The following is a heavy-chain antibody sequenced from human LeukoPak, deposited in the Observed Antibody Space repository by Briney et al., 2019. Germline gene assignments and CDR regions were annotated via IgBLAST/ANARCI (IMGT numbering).Heavy chain of an antibody. CDR2: ISSSSSYI. D-gene: IGHD1-1*01. V-gene: IGHV3-21*01. CDR3: ARDTPPTNWFDP. Sequence: GGSLRLSCAASGFTFSRYGMHWVRQTPGKGLEWVSSISSSSSYIYYADSVKGRFTISRDNAKNSLYLQMNSLRAEDTAVYYCARDTPPTNWFDPWGQGTLVTVSS. J-gene: IGHJ5*02. CDR1: GFTFSRYG.